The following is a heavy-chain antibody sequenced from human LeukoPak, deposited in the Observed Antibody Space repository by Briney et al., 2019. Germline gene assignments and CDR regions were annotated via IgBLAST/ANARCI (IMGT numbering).Heavy chain of an antibody. CDR3: ARGRLARSPYFDY. CDR2: MSYSGRT. V-gene: IGHV4-59*02. CDR1: GGSVSSYY. D-gene: IGHD6-19*01. Sequence: SETLSLTCTVSGGSVSSYYWSWIRQTPEKGLEWIGYMSYSGRTDYGPSLKSRVTMSVDTSKNQFSLKMSYVTAADTAVYYCARGRLARSPYFDYWGQGTLVTVSS. J-gene: IGHJ4*02.